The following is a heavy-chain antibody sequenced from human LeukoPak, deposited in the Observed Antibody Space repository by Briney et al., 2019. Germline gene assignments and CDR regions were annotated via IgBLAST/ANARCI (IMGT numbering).Heavy chain of an antibody. D-gene: IGHD2-2*01. V-gene: IGHV4-59*01. CDR2: IYYSGST. CDR3: ARLGYCSSTSCYDALDYYYGMDV. J-gene: IGHJ6*02. Sequence: SETLSLTCTVSGGSISSYYWSWIRQPPGKGLEWIGYIYYSGSTNYNPSLKSRVTISVDTSKNQFSLKLSSVTAADTAVYYCARLGYCSSTSCYDALDYYYGMDVWGQGTTVTVSS. CDR1: GGSISSYY.